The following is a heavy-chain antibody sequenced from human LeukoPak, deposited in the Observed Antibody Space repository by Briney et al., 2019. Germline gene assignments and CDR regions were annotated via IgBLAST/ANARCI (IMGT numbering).Heavy chain of an antibody. CDR3: AKVRGSLYCSSTSCEHWFDP. V-gene: IGHV3-53*05. CDR2: INTGGSA. Sequence: GGSLRLSCAASGFIVSSNYMSWVRQAPGKGPEWVSLINTGGSADYADSVKGRFTISRDNSKNTLYLQMNSLRAEDTAVYYCAKVRGSLYCSSTSCEHWFDPWGQGTLVTVS. J-gene: IGHJ5*02. D-gene: IGHD2-2*01. CDR1: GFIVSSNY.